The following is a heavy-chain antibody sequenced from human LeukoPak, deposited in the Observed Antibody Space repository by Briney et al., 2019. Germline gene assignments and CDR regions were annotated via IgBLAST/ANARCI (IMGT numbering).Heavy chain of an antibody. D-gene: IGHD6-19*01. CDR2: IKQDGSEK. CDR1: GFTFSSYW. CDR3: ARDGLGGIAVAGICDY. Sequence: PEGSLRLSCAASGFTFSSYWMSWVRQAPGKGLEWVANIKQDGSEKYYVDSVKGRFTISRDNAKNSLYLQMNSLRAEDTAVYYCARDGLGGIAVAGICDYCGQGTLVTVSS. J-gene: IGHJ4*02. V-gene: IGHV3-7*01.